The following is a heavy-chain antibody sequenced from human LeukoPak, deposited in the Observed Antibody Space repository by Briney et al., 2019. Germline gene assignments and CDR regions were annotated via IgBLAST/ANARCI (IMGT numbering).Heavy chain of an antibody. J-gene: IGHJ4*02. Sequence: GGSLRLSCAASGFTFSSYWMHWVRQAPGKGLVWVSRINGDGSATTYADSVKGRFTISRDNAKNTLYLQMNSLRAEDTAVYFCARGIVGATDIDYWGQGTLVTVSS. V-gene: IGHV3-74*03. CDR1: GFTFSSYW. CDR3: ARGIVGATDIDY. D-gene: IGHD1-26*01. CDR2: INGDGSAT.